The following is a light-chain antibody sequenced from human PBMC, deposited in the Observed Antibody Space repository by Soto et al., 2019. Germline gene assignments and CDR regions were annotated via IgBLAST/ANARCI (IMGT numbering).Light chain of an antibody. CDR1: SSDVGGYNY. V-gene: IGLV2-14*01. Sequence: QSALTQPASVSGSPGQSITISCTGTSSDVGGYNYVSWYQQHPGTAPKLMIYEVSNRPSGVSNRFSGSKSGNTASLTISGLPAEDEADYYCSSYTSSSPVVFGGGTKLTVL. CDR3: SSYTSSSPVV. CDR2: EVS. J-gene: IGLJ2*01.